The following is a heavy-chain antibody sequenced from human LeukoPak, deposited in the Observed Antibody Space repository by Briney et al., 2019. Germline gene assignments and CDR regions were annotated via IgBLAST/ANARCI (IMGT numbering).Heavy chain of an antibody. J-gene: IGHJ5*02. CDR3: AKGVRGYDFWSGYYTGVWFDP. V-gene: IGHV4-59*01. CDR2: IYYSVSA. D-gene: IGHD3-3*01. Sequence: WATLSPTCTVAGASISSYYWSWIRQPPGKGLEWIGFIYYSVSANYITSLKSRVTISVDASKSQLSLRLSSVTAADTAVYYCAKGVRGYDFWSGYYTGVWFDPWGQGTLVTVSS. CDR1: GASISSYY.